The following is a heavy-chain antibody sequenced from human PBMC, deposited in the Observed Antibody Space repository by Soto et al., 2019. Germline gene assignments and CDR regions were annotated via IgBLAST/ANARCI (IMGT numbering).Heavy chain of an antibody. D-gene: IGHD2-2*02. Sequence: QVQLVQSGAEVKKPGASVKVSCTTSGYTFTLFGITWVRQAPGQGLEWMGWISPYNGDTKYAEKLEDRVTLTTATSTDTAYMELTSLTSDDTAEYYCARGGQYRYFDYWGQGTLVTVSS. V-gene: IGHV1-18*01. CDR2: ISPYNGDT. CDR1: GYTFTLFG. CDR3: ARGGQYRYFDY. J-gene: IGHJ4*02.